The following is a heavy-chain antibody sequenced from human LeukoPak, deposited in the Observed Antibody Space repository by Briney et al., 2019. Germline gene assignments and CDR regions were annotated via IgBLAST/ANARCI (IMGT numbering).Heavy chain of an antibody. CDR3: ASSSWSHYYYYYGMDV. D-gene: IGHD6-13*01. Sequence: GESLKISCKGSGYSFKYWIGWVRQMPGKGLEWMGIIYSGDSQTKYSPSLQGRVTISIDNSITTAYLQWSSLEASDTAMYYCASSSWSHYYYYYGMDVWGQGTTVTVSS. CDR2: IYSGDSQT. CDR1: GYSFKYW. J-gene: IGHJ6*02. V-gene: IGHV5-51*01.